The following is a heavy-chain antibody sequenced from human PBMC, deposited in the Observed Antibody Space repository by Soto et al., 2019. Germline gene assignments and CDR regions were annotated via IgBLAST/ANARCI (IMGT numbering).Heavy chain of an antibody. CDR2: IYSDGST. J-gene: IGHJ4*02. V-gene: IGHV3-53*01. Sequence: GGSLRLSCAASGFTVSSNYMSWVRQAPGKGLELVSVIYSDGSTYYADSVKGRFTISRDNYRNTLYLQMNSLRAEDTAVYYCATYGLSRYSTGWYGRSGKYFDYWGQGTLVTVSS. D-gene: IGHD6-19*01. CDR1: GFTVSSNY. CDR3: ATYGLSRYSTGWYGRSGKYFDY.